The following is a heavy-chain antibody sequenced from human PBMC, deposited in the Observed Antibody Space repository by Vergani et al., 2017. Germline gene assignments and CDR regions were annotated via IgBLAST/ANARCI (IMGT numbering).Heavy chain of an antibody. CDR3: ARHWQYYDSSGYRPYWFDP. Sequence: QLQLQESGPGLVKPSETLSLTCTVSGGSISTTSYYWGWIRQPPGKGLEWIGSIFYSGNTYYNPSLKSRVTVFVDTSKNQFSLKLRSVTAADTAVYYCARHWQYYDSSGYRPYWFDPWGQGTLVTVSS. J-gene: IGHJ5*02. CDR1: GGSISTTSYY. CDR2: IFYSGNT. V-gene: IGHV4-39*01. D-gene: IGHD3-22*01.